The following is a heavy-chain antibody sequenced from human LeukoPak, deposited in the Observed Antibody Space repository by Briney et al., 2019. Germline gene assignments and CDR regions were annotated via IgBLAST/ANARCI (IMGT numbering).Heavy chain of an antibody. CDR3: AKDTGVLWFGENYFDY. Sequence: PGGSLRLSCAASGFTFSSYAMHWVRQAPGKGLEYVSAISSNGGSTYYANSVKGRFTISRDNSKNTLYLQMGSLRAEDMAVYYCAKDTGVLWFGENYFDYRGQGTLVTVSS. V-gene: IGHV3-64*01. J-gene: IGHJ4*02. CDR1: GFTFSSYA. D-gene: IGHD3-10*01. CDR2: ISSNGGST.